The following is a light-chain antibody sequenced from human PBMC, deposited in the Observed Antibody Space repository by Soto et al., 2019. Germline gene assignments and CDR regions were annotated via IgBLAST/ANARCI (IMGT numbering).Light chain of an antibody. J-gene: IGKJ1*01. V-gene: IGKV3-15*01. Sequence: MTQSPSTLSASPGEIATLTCRASQSVSSNLNWYQQKPGKAPRILIYGESSRDTGIPDRFSGSGSGTELNLTISRLQSEDFAVYYCQKYNSWPRTCGQGTKVDIK. CDR1: QSVSSN. CDR2: GES. CDR3: QKYNSWPRT.